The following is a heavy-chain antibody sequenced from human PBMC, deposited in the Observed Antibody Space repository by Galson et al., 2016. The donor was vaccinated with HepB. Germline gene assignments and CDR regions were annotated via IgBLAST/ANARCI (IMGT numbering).Heavy chain of an antibody. Sequence: SLRLSCAAPGFIFSEYAMSWVRQAPGKGLEWVSAISKSGDYTYYADSVKGRFTISRDNSKNTLSLQMNSLRAEDTALYYCAKDLGDRLVTVYYYVDAWGQGTTVTVSS. V-gene: IGHV3-23*01. CDR2: ISKSGDYT. D-gene: IGHD4-11*01. CDR3: AKDLGDRLVTVYYYVDA. CDR1: GFIFSEYA. J-gene: IGHJ6*03.